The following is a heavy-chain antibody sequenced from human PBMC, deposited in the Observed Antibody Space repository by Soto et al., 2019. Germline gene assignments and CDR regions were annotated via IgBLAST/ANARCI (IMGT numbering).Heavy chain of an antibody. V-gene: IGHV4-30-2*01. Sequence: SETLSLTCAVSGGSISSGGYSWSWIRQPPGKGLEWIGYIYHSGSTYYNPSLKSRVAISVDRSKNQFSLKLSSVTAVDTAVYYCARAPYYYDSSGSIRTEYFQHWGQGTLVTVSS. J-gene: IGHJ1*01. D-gene: IGHD3-22*01. CDR2: IYHSGST. CDR1: GGSISSGGYS. CDR3: ARAPYYYDSSGSIRTEYFQH.